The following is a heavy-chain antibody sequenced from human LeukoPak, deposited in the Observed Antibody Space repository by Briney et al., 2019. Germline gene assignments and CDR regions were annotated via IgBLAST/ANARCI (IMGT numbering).Heavy chain of an antibody. V-gene: IGHV1-18*01. CDR3: ARVEGGGRRGYWFDP. D-gene: IGHD3-16*01. CDR2: SSTYNGNT. CDR1: GYIFTSYG. Sequence: ASVKVSCKASGYIFTSYGISWVRQAPGLGLEWMGWSSTYNGNTNYAQKFQSRVTMTTDTSTSTAYMELRSLTSDDTAVYYCARVEGGGRRGYWFDPWGQGTLVTVSS. J-gene: IGHJ5*02.